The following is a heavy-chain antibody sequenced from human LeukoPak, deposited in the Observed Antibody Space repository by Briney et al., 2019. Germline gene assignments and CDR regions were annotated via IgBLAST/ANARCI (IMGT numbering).Heavy chain of an antibody. Sequence: ASVKVSCKASGYTFTSYGINWVRQATGQGLEWMGWMNPNSGNTGYAQKFQGRVTMTRNTSISTAYMELSSLRSEDTAVYYCARGKTITMVQGVIFYWGQGTLVTVSS. CDR1: GYTFTSYG. J-gene: IGHJ4*02. CDR3: ARGKTITMVQGVIFY. V-gene: IGHV1-8*01. CDR2: MNPNSGNT. D-gene: IGHD3-10*01.